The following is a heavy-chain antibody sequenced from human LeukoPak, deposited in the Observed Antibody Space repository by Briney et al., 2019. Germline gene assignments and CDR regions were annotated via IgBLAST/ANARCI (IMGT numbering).Heavy chain of an antibody. D-gene: IGHD4-17*01. CDR1: GGSISSTAYY. J-gene: IGHJ4*02. CDR3: VGRRGDGDYRPEY. V-gene: IGHV4-39*01. Sequence: PSETLSLTCSVSGGSISSTAYYWGWIRQPPGKGLEWIGSTYYTGITYYNPSLKSRVTISLDTSRNQFSLKLNSVTAPETAVYYCVGRRGDGDYRPEYWGQGTLVTVSS. CDR2: TYYTGIT.